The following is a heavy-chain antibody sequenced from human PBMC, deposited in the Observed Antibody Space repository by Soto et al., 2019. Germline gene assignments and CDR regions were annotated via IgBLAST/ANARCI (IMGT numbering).Heavy chain of an antibody. CDR1: GFSFSTYG. CDR3: AKPYSSTWIIYYGMDV. CDR2: MSYDGNNK. J-gene: IGHJ6*02. D-gene: IGHD6-13*01. Sequence: QVQLVESGGGVVQPGRSLRLSCVASGFSFSTYGMHWVRQAPDKGLEWVALMSYDGNNKYYADSVKGRFTISRDNSKNTLYLQMNSLRAEDTAVYYCAKPYSSTWIIYYGMDVWGQGTMVTVSS. V-gene: IGHV3-30*18.